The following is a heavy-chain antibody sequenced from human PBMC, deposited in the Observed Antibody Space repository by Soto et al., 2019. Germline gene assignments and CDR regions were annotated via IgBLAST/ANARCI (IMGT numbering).Heavy chain of an antibody. V-gene: IGHV4-34*01. CDR2: INHSGST. Sequence: SETLSLTCAVYGGSFSGYYWSWIRQPPGKGLEWIGEINHSGSTNYNPSLKSRVTISVDTSKNQFSLKLSSVTAADTAVYYCARGGRYGSGSYYQLLPRGGFDPWGQGTLVTSPQ. CDR3: ARGGRYGSGSYYQLLPRGGFDP. J-gene: IGHJ5*02. CDR1: GGSFSGYY. D-gene: IGHD3-10*01.